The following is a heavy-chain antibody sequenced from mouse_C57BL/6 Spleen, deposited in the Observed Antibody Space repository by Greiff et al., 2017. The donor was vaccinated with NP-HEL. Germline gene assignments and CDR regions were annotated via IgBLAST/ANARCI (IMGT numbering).Heavy chain of an antibody. J-gene: IGHJ1*03. V-gene: IGHV1-50*01. CDR2: IDPSDSYT. D-gene: IGHD1-1*01. Sequence: QVQLQQSGAELVKPGASVKLSCKASGYTFTSYWMQWVKQRPGQGLEWIGEIDPSDSYTNYNQKFKGKATLTVDTSSSTAYMQRSSLTYEDSAVYYCARKGRNGDWYFDVWGTGTTVTVSS. CDR1: GYTFTSYW. CDR3: ARKGRNGDWYFDV.